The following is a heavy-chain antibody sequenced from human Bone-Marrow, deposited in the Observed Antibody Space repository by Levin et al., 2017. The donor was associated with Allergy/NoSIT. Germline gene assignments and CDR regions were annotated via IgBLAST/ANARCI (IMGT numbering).Heavy chain of an antibody. V-gene: IGHV3-30*18. CDR2: ISFDGSNK. CDR3: AKDHGDYGHGDAFDI. Sequence: QSGGSLRLSCVASGFTFSTYGVHWVRLAPGKGLEWVALISFDGSNKYYADSVKGRFTISRDNPKNTLFLQMNSLRAEDTALYYCAKDHGDYGHGDAFDIWGQGTMVTVSS. J-gene: IGHJ3*02. CDR1: GFTFSTYG. D-gene: IGHD4-17*01.